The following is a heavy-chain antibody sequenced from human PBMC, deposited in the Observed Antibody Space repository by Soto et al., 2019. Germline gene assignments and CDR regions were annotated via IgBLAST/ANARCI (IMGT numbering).Heavy chain of an antibody. V-gene: IGHV3-33*01. D-gene: IGHD4-17*01. Sequence: QVQLVESGGGVVQPGRSLRLSCAASGFTFSSYGMHWVRQAPGKGLEWVAVIWYDGSNKYYADSVKGRFTISRDNSKNTLYLQMNSLRAEDTAVYYCARDRVRWRAEFYFDYWGQGTLVTVSS. J-gene: IGHJ4*02. CDR3: ARDRVRWRAEFYFDY. CDR2: IWYDGSNK. CDR1: GFTFSSYG.